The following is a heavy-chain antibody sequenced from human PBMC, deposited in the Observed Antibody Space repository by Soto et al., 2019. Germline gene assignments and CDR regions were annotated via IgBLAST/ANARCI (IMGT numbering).Heavy chain of an antibody. J-gene: IGHJ5*02. D-gene: IGHD4-4*01. CDR2: IIPIFGTA. V-gene: IGHV1-69*06. CDR1: GYTFTSWD. Sequence: ASVKVSCKASGYTFTSWDVYWVRQAAGQGLEWMGGIIPIFGTANYAQKFQGRVTITADKSTSTAYMELSSLRSEDTAVYYCARDPSTINKLIGVWFDPWGQGTLVTASS. CDR3: ARDPSTINKLIGVWFDP.